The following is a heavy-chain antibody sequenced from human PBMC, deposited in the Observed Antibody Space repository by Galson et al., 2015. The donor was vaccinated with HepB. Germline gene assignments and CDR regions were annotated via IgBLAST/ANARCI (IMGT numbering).Heavy chain of an antibody. D-gene: IGHD4-11*01. CDR2: INPGDSDI. J-gene: IGHJ4*02. Sequence: QSGAEVKKPGESLKISCKGSGYIFTNYWIGWVRQMPGKGLEWMGIINPGDSDIRYSPSFKGQVTISVDKSMSTAYLHWNSLKASDTAMYYCARYWRYCDYRGDYWGQGTPVTVAS. CDR3: ARYWRYCDYRGDY. CDR1: GYIFTNYW. V-gene: IGHV5-51*03.